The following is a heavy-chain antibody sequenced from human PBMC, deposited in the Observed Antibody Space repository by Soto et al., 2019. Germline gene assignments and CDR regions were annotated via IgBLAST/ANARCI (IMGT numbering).Heavy chain of an antibody. CDR1: GFTFSSYS. D-gene: IGHD2-21*01. CDR3: ARGRSVIDHDEVEY. V-gene: IGHV3-30-3*01. Sequence: QVQLVESGGGVVQPGRSLRLSCAASGFTFSSYSMHWVRQAPGKGLEWVAAMSFDGNSKYFADSVKGRFTISRDNSKHTLSLQMNSLGADDSAVYYCARGRSVIDHDEVEYWGQGTLVTVSS. CDR2: MSFDGNSK. J-gene: IGHJ4*02.